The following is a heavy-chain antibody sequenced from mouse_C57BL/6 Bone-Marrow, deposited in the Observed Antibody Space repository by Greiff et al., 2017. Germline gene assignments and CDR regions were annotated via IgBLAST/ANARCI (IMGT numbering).Heavy chain of an antibody. CDR2: ISSGSSTI. V-gene: IGHV5-17*01. CDR1: GFTFSDYG. Sequence: EVMLVESGGGLVKPGGSLKLSCAASGFTFSDYGMHWVRQAPEKGLEWVAYISSGSSTIYYADTVKGRFTISRDNAKNTLFLQMTSLRSEDTAMYYCARGRGSSYGRYFDVWGTGTTVTVSS. CDR3: ARGRGSSYGRYFDV. J-gene: IGHJ1*03. D-gene: IGHD1-1*01.